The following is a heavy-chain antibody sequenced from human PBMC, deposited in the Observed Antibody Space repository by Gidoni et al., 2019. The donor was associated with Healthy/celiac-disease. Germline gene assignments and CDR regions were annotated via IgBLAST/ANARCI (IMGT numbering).Heavy chain of an antibody. V-gene: IGHV3-49*05. Sequence: EVQLVESGGGLVKPGRSLRLSCTASGFTCGDYAMSWFRQAPGKGLEWVGFIRSKAYGGTTEYAASVKGRFTISRDDSKSIAYLQMNSLKTEDTAVYYCTRGAGWELLGLDYWGQGTLVTVSS. J-gene: IGHJ4*02. CDR2: IRSKAYGGTT. CDR1: GFTCGDYA. CDR3: TRGAGWELLGLDY. D-gene: IGHD1-26*01.